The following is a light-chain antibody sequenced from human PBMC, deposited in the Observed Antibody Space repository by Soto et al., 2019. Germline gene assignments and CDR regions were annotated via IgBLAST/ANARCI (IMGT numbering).Light chain of an antibody. CDR2: GAS. J-gene: IGKJ1*01. CDR1: QSVGSTY. CDR3: QQYGESPWT. Sequence: EVVLTQSPGTLSLSPGERATLSCRASQSVGSTYLAWYHQKPGQAPRLLIYGASNRATGIPDRFSGSGSGTDFTLLISRLEPVDFAVYYCQQYGESPWTFGQGTKVEIK. V-gene: IGKV3-20*01.